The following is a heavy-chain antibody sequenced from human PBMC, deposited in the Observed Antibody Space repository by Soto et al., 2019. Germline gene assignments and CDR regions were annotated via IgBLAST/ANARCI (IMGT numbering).Heavy chain of an antibody. CDR1: GASISVHSYY. V-gene: IGHV4-39*01. J-gene: IGHJ5*02. D-gene: IGHD1-20*01. Sequence: PSETLSLTCTVSGASISVHSYYWTWIRQPPGKGLEWIGSSYYSGTTYFHPSLKSRATIYVETSKNQFSLRLTSVTAADTAIYYCTRRYNRNDNYFHXWGPGALVTVSX. CDR3: TRRYNRNDNYFHX. CDR2: SYYSGTT.